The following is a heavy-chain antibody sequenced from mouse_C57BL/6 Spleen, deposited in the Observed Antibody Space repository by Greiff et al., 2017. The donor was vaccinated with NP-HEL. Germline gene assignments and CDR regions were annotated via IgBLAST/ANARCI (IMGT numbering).Heavy chain of an antibody. CDR3: ARIYDGYYGAMDY. D-gene: IGHD2-3*01. Sequence: EVQLQQSGPELVKPGASVKMSCKASGYTFTDYNMHWVKQSHGKSLEWIGYINPNNGGTSYNQKFKGKATLTVNKSSSTAYMELRSLTSEDSAVYYCARIYDGYYGAMDYWGQGTSVTVSS. CDR1: GYTFTDYN. V-gene: IGHV1-22*01. J-gene: IGHJ4*01. CDR2: INPNNGGT.